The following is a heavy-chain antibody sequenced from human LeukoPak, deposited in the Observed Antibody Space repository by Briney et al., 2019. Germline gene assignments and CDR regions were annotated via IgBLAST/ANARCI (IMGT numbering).Heavy chain of an antibody. J-gene: IGHJ5*02. CDR2: IYTSGST. Sequence: PSETLSLTCTVSGGSISSGSYYWSWIRQPAGKGLEWIGRIYTSGSTNYNPSLKSRVTISVDTSKNQFSLKLSSVTAADTAVYYCARGYYDSRGYHNWFDPWGQGTLVTVSS. CDR1: GGSISSGSYY. V-gene: IGHV4-61*02. CDR3: ARGYYDSRGYHNWFDP. D-gene: IGHD3-22*01.